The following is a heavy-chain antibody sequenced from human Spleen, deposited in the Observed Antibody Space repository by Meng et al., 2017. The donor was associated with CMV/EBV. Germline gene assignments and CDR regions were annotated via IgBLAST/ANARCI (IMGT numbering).Heavy chain of an antibody. Sequence: GESLKISCAASGFSFSSHDMHWVRQTPGKGLEWVSSIGSAGDRYYAGSVKGRFTISRENAKNSFSLQMNSLRVRDTAVYYCARQWDYGYNSLDYWGQGTLVTVSS. D-gene: IGHD3-16*01. CDR1: GFSFSSHD. J-gene: IGHJ4*02. CDR3: ARQWDYGYNSLDY. V-gene: IGHV3-13*01. CDR2: IGSAGDR.